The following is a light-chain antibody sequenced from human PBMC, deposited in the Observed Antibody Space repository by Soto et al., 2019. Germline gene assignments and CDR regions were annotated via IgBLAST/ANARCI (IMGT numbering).Light chain of an antibody. Sequence: SYELTQPPSVSVSPGQTANITCSGDKLGDKYACWYQQRPGQSPVLVIYQHSKRPSGIPERFSGSNSGNTATLTISGTQAMDEADYYCQAWDSSTANVVFGGGTKLPS. CDR3: QAWDSSTANVV. CDR1: KLGDKY. V-gene: IGLV3-1*01. J-gene: IGLJ2*01. CDR2: QHS.